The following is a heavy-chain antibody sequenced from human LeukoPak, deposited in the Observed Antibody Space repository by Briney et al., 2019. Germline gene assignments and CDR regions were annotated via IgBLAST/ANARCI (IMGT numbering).Heavy chain of an antibody. J-gene: IGHJ4*02. V-gene: IGHV3-48*02. CDR3: AREASSGSYLDY. D-gene: IGHD3-10*01. Sequence: PGGSLTLSCAASGFTFSSYSMNWVRQAPGKGLEWVSYIGSSGNIYYADSVRGRFTISRGNGKNSLYLQMNSLRDEDTAVYYCAREASSGSYLDYWGQGTLVTVSS. CDR1: GFTFSSYS. CDR2: IGSSGNI.